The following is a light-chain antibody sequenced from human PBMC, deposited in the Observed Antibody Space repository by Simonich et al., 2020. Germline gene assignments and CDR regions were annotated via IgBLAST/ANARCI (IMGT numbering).Light chain of an antibody. J-gene: IGLJ2*01. CDR1: SSDVGGYNY. V-gene: IGLV2-8*01. CDR2: EVS. Sequence: QSALTQPPSASGSPGQSVTISCTGTSSDVGGYNYVSWYQQHPGKAPKLMIYEVSTRPSGVPDRFSGSKSGNPASRPVSGLQAEDEADYYCSSYAGNVVFGGGTKLTVL. CDR3: SSYAGNVV.